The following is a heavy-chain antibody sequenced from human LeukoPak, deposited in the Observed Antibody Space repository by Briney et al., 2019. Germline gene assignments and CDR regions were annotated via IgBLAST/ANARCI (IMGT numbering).Heavy chain of an antibody. D-gene: IGHD5-24*01. J-gene: IGHJ6*02. V-gene: IGHV4-59*01. CDR3: ARDKRMGYYYYYGMDV. CDR2: IYYSGST. CDR1: GGSISSYY. Sequence: KPSETLSLTCTVSGGSISSYYWSWIRQPPGKGLEWIGHIYYSGSTNYNPSLKSRVTISVDTSKNQFSLKLSSVTAADTAVYYCARDKRMGYYYYYGMDVWGQGTTVTVSS.